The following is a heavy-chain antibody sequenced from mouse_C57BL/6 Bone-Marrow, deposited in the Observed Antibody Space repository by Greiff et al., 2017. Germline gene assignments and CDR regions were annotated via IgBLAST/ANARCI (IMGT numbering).Heavy chain of an antibody. V-gene: IGHV5-17*01. Sequence: EVQVVESGGGLVKPGGSLKLSCAASGFTFSDYGMHWVRQAPEKGLEWVAYISSGSSTIYYADTVKGRFTISRDNAKNTLFRQMTSLRSEDTAMYYCARTGFAYWGQGTLVTVSA. CDR3: ARTGFAY. J-gene: IGHJ3*01. CDR2: ISSGSSTI. CDR1: GFTFSDYG.